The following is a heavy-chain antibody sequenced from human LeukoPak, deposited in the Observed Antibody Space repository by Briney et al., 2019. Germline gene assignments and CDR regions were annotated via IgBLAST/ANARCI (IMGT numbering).Heavy chain of an antibody. V-gene: IGHV4-59*02. J-gene: IGHJ4*02. Sequence: SETLSLTCTVSTVSVTSYYWTWIRQPPGKGLEWIGYIYYSGSTNYNPSLKSRVTISVDTSKNQFSLKVSSVTAADTAVYYCARSYDFWSGDSQFDYWGLGTLVTVSS. CDR2: IYYSGST. D-gene: IGHD3-3*01. CDR3: ARSYDFWSGDSQFDY. CDR1: TVSVTSYY.